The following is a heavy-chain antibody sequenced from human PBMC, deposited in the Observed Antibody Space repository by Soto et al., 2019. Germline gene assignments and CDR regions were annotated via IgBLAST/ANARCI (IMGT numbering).Heavy chain of an antibody. Sequence: GASLTLSCAASGLTFSDRYMDCVRQAPGKGLEWFVRIRKKTNSYTTEYAASVKGRFIISRDDSTNSLYLQMSSLKTEDTAVYYCTTVTTVDDDFDYWGQGTLVTVSS. V-gene: IGHV3-72*01. D-gene: IGHD4-17*01. CDR1: GLTFSDRY. CDR3: TTVTTVDDDFDY. CDR2: IRKKTNSYTT. J-gene: IGHJ4*02.